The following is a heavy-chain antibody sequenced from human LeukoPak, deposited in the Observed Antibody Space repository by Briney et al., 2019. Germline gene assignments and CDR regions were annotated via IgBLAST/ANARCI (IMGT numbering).Heavy chain of an antibody. V-gene: IGHV3-21*01. CDR3: ARDRIIYGDYGDTFDI. CDR2: ISSSSNYI. D-gene: IGHD4-17*01. J-gene: IGHJ3*02. Sequence: GGSLRLSCAASGFTFSSYAMSWVRQGPGKGLEWVSSISSSSNYIYYADSVKGRFTISRDNAKNSLYLQMNSLRAEDTAVYYCARDRIIYGDYGDTFDIWGQGTMVTVSS. CDR1: GFTFSSYA.